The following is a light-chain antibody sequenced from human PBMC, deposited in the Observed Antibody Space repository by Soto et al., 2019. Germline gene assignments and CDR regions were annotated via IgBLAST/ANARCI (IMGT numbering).Light chain of an antibody. CDR1: SSNIGRNI. CDR2: SNI. CDR3: GAWDDSMNGYV. J-gene: IGLJ1*01. V-gene: IGLV1-44*01. Sequence: QSVLTQPPSASGTPGQWVTISCSGSSSNIGRNIVIWYQQHPGADPKLLINSNIRRPSGVPDRFSGSKSGASASLAISGRQSEDEADYYCGAWDDSMNGYVFGTGTKVTVL.